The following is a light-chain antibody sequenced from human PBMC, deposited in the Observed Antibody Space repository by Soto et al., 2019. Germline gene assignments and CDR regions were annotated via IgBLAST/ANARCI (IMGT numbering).Light chain of an antibody. CDR1: SSDVGGYNY. CDR2: EVS. J-gene: IGLJ1*01. V-gene: IGLV2-8*01. Sequence: HSVLTQPPSASGSPGQSVTISCTGTSSDVGGYNYVSWYQQHPGKAPKLMIYEVSKRPSGVPDRFSGSKSGNTASLTVSGLQAEDEADYYCSSYAGSKNVFGTGTKVTVL. CDR3: SSYAGSKNV.